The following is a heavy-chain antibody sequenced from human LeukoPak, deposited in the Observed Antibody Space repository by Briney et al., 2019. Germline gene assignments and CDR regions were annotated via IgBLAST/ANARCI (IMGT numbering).Heavy chain of an antibody. CDR2: ISAYNGNT. Sequence: ASVKVSCKASGYTFTSYGISWVRQAPGQGLEWVGWISAYNGNTNYAQKLQGRVTMTTDTSTSTAYMELGSLRSDDTAVYYCARVDGYPDPFDIWGQGTMVTVSS. CDR1: GYTFTSYG. V-gene: IGHV1-18*01. CDR3: ARVDGYPDPFDI. J-gene: IGHJ3*02. D-gene: IGHD5-24*01.